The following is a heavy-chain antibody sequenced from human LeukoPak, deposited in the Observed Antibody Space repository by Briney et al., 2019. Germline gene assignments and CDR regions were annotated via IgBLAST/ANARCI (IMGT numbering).Heavy chain of an antibody. J-gene: IGHJ4*02. D-gene: IGHD2-15*01. Sequence: ETLSLTCAVYGGSFSGYYWSWIRQPPGKGPEWVANIRQDGIEIYYVDSVKGRFTISRDNAKNSLYLQMNSLRVEDTAVYYCARPRGYCSGGSCFPPDHWGQGTLVTVSS. V-gene: IGHV3-7*01. CDR2: IRQDGIEI. CDR3: ARPRGYCSGGSCFPPDH. CDR1: GGSFSGYY.